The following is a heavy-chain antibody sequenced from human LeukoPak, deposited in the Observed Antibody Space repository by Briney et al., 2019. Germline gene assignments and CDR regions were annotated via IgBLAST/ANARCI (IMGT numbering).Heavy chain of an antibody. J-gene: IGHJ5*02. CDR3: ARARLTIAARGGFNWFDP. CDR1: GFIFDNYA. V-gene: IGHV3-20*04. CDR2: ISWNGGSR. D-gene: IGHD6-6*01. Sequence: GGSLRLSCAASGFIFDNYAMNWVRQAPGKGLEWVSGISWNGGSRNYADSVKGRFTISRDNAKNSLYLQMNSLRAEDTALYYCARARLTIAARGGFNWFDPWGQGTLVTVSS.